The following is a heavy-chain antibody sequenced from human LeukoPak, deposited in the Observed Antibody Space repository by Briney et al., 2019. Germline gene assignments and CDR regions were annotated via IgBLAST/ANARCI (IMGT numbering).Heavy chain of an antibody. CDR3: ARFDIVVVPANHYYGMDV. Sequence: GASVKVSCKASGYTFTGYYMHWVRQAPGQGLEWMGRINPNSGGTNYAQKFQGRVTMTRDTSISTAYMELSRLRSDDTAVYYCARFDIVVVPANHYYGMDVWGQGTTVTVSS. CDR2: INPNSGGT. V-gene: IGHV1-2*06. CDR1: GYTFTGYY. D-gene: IGHD2-2*01. J-gene: IGHJ6*02.